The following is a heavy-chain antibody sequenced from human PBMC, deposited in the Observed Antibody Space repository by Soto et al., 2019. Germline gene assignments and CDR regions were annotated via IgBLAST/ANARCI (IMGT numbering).Heavy chain of an antibody. D-gene: IGHD1-20*01. CDR3: ARDSHLTGTLSFDP. Sequence: SVKVSCKASGFTFTSSAVQWVRQALGQGLEWIGWIVVGGGSTNYAQKFQERVTITRDTSTSTVYMELSSLRSEDTAVYYCARDSHLTGTLSFDPWGQGTLVTVS. V-gene: IGHV1-58*01. CDR1: GFTFTSSA. CDR2: IVVGGGST. J-gene: IGHJ5*02.